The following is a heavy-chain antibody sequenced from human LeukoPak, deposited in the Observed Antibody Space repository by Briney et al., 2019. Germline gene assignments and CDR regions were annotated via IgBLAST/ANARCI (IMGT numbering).Heavy chain of an antibody. CDR2: INPNSGGT. D-gene: IGHD3-10*01. Sequence: ASVKVPCKASGYIFTDYYIHWVRQARGQGLEWMGWINPNSGGTYFARRFEARVTLTRDTSINTGYMEMRGLTSDDTAIYYCAKSQYSFGAGSTRPLFDYWGQGTLVTVSS. J-gene: IGHJ4*02. CDR3: AKSQYSFGAGSTRPLFDY. V-gene: IGHV1-2*02. CDR1: GYIFTDYY.